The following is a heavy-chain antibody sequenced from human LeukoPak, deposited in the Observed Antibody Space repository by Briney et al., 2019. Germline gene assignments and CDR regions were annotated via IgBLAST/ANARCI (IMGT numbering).Heavy chain of an antibody. CDR1: AFTFRSYA. D-gene: IGHD5-18*01. CDR3: AKGAASRGYTYVAN. J-gene: IGHJ1*01. V-gene: IGHV3-23*01. CDR2: VSGSGGST. Sequence: GGSLRLSCAASAFTFRSYAMIWVRQAPGKGLEWVSTVSGSGGSTYYADSVKGRFTISRDNSNNTLYLQMNSLRAEDTAVYYCAKGAASRGYTYVANWGQGTLVTVSS.